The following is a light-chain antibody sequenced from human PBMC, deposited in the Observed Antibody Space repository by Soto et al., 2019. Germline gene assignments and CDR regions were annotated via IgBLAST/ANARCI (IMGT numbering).Light chain of an antibody. J-gene: IGLJ1*01. V-gene: IGLV2-11*01. CDR1: SSDVDDYNY. CDR3: QSFDSSRFYV. CDR2: DVT. Sequence: QSVLTQPRTVSGSPGQSVTISCTGTSSDVDDYNYVSWYQQHPDTAPKLMIYDVTKRPSGVPDRFSGSKSGNTASLTISGLQAEDEADYYCQSFDSSRFYVFGTGTKVTVL.